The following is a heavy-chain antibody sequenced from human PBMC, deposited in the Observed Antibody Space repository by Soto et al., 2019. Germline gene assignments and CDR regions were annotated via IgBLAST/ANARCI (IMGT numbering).Heavy chain of an antibody. CDR2: IVVGSGNT. V-gene: IGHV1-58*01. CDR3: ARDRDSSGWLDAFDI. D-gene: IGHD6-19*01. CDR1: GFTFSSSA. Sequence: SVKVSCKASGFTFSSSALQWVRQARGQRLEWIGWIVVGSGNTNYAQKLQERVTMTRDISTSTAYMELRSLRSDDTAVYYCARDRDSSGWLDAFDIWGQGTMVTVSS. J-gene: IGHJ3*02.